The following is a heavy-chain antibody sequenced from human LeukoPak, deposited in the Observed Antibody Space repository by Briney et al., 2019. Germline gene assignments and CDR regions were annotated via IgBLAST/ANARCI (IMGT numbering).Heavy chain of an antibody. CDR2: INPNSGGT. V-gene: IGHV1-2*02. J-gene: IGHJ4*02. CDR1: GYTFSGYY. Sequence: GASVKVSCKASGYTFSGYYMHWVRQAPRQGPEWMGWINPNSGGTKYAQKFQGRVTMTRDTSISTAYMELSRLRSDDTAVYYCARSYSSGWYFWGQGTLVTVSS. D-gene: IGHD6-19*01. CDR3: ARSYSSGWYF.